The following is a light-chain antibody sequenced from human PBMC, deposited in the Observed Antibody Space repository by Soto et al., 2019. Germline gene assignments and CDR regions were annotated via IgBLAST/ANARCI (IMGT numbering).Light chain of an antibody. V-gene: IGKV1-9*01. Sequence: IQLTQSPSSLSASVGDRVTITCRASQGISSYLAWYQQKPGKAPNLLIYAASTLQRGVPSRFSGSGSGTDFTLTISSLQPEDFATYYCQQLNSYPPTFGGGTTVDIK. CDR3: QQLNSYPPT. CDR2: AAS. CDR1: QGISSY. J-gene: IGKJ4*01.